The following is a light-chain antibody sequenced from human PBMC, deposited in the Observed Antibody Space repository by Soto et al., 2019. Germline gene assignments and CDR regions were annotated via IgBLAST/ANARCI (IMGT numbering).Light chain of an antibody. V-gene: IGLV2-23*02. CDR3: CSYALGNTYV. Sequence: QSALTQPASVSGSPGQSITISCTGTSSDIGSYSVVSWYQQYPGKAPTLMIYEVSKRPSGVANRFSGSKSANTASLTISGLQAEDEADYYCCSYALGNTYVFGSGTKLTVL. CDR1: SSDIGSYSV. CDR2: EVS. J-gene: IGLJ1*01.